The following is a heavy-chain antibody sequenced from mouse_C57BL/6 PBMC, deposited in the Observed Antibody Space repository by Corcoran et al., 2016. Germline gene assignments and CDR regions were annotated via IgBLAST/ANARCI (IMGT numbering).Heavy chain of an antibody. CDR3: ARGGTTVVPLLDY. Sequence: QIQLQQSGPELVKPGASVKISCKASGYTFTDYYINWVKQRPGQGLEWIGWIFPGNGSTYYNEKFKGKATLTVDKSSSTAYMLLSSLTSEDSAVYYCARGGTTVVPLLDYWGQGTSVTVSS. D-gene: IGHD1-1*01. CDR2: IFPGNGST. CDR1: GYTFTDYY. J-gene: IGHJ4*01. V-gene: IGHV1-75*01.